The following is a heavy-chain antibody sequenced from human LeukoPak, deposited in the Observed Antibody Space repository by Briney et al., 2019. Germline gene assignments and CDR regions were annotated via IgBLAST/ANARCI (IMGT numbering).Heavy chain of an antibody. J-gene: IGHJ4*02. CDR1: GFTFSSYS. CDR3: ARGHYDVLAASYKWTPDY. Sequence: GGSLRLSCAASGFTFSSYSMNWVRQAPGKGLEWVSYISSSSSTIYYADSVKGRFTTSRDNAKNSLSLQLNSLRVEDTAVYYCARGHYDVLAASYKWTPDYWGQGTLVTVSS. CDR2: ISSSSSTI. D-gene: IGHD3-9*01. V-gene: IGHV3-48*04.